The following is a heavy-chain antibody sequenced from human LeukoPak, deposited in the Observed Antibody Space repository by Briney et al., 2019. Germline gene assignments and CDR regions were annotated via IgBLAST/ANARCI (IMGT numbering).Heavy chain of an antibody. CDR1: GFTFSTYA. CDR3: AKQFPYYYDTSGYYQDY. J-gene: IGHJ4*02. V-gene: IGHV3-23*01. Sequence: PGGSLRLSCAASGFTFSTYAMSWVRQAPGKGLEWVSAISGGGGTTYYAYSVKGRFTISRDNSKNTLSLQMNSLRAEDTAVYYCAKQFPYYYDTSGYYQDYWGQGTLVTVSS. CDR2: ISGGGGTT. D-gene: IGHD3-22*01.